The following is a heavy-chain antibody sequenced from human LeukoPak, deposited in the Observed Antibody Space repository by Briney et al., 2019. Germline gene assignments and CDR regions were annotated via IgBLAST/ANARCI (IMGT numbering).Heavy chain of an antibody. CDR3: ARDRRPLYSSSWTDYYYYYMDV. CDR1: GGSISSYY. J-gene: IGHJ6*03. Sequence: PSETLSLTCTVSGGSISSYYWSWIQQPAGKGLEWIGRIYTSGSTNYNPSLKSRVTMSVDTSKNQFSLKLSSVTAADTAVYYCARDRRPLYSSSWTDYYYYYMDVWGRGTTVTVSS. V-gene: IGHV4-4*07. D-gene: IGHD6-13*01. CDR2: IYTSGST.